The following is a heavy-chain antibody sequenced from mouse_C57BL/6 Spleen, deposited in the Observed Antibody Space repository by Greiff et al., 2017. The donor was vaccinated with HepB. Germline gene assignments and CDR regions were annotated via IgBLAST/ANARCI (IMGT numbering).Heavy chain of an antibody. D-gene: IGHD3-3*01. V-gene: IGHV1-52*01. CDR3: ARMGRDRWYFDV. CDR1: GYTFTSYW. J-gene: IGHJ1*03. Sequence: QVQLQHPGAELVRPGSSVKLSCKASGYTFTSYWMHWVKQRPIQGLEWIGNIDPSDSETHYNQKFKDKATLTVDKSSSTAYMQLSSLTSEDSAVYYCARMGRDRWYFDVWGTGTTVTVSS. CDR2: IDPSDSET.